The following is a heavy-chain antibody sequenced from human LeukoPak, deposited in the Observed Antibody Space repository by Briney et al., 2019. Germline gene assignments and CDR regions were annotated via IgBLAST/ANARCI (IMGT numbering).Heavy chain of an antibody. Sequence: PGGSLRLSCAASGFTFDDYAMHWVRQAPGKGLEWVSGISWNSGSIGYADSVKGRFTISRDNAKNSLYLQMSSLRAEDTALYYCAKIDYGDYVGAFDIWGQGTMVTVSS. J-gene: IGHJ3*02. CDR1: GFTFDDYA. CDR3: AKIDYGDYVGAFDI. D-gene: IGHD4-17*01. CDR2: ISWNSGSI. V-gene: IGHV3-9*01.